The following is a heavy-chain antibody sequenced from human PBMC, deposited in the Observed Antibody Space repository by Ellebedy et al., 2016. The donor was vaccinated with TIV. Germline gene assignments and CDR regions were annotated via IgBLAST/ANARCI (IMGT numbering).Heavy chain of an antibody. D-gene: IGHD6-6*01. CDR2: ISSSSSTI. Sequence: GESLKISXAASGFTFSSYSMNWVRQAPGKGLEWVSYISSSSSTIYYADSVKDRFTISRDNSKNTLYLQMNSLRAEDTAVYYCAKDPGDSSSSFAFDIWGQGTMVTVSS. J-gene: IGHJ3*02. CDR3: AKDPGDSSSSFAFDI. CDR1: GFTFSSYS. V-gene: IGHV3-48*01.